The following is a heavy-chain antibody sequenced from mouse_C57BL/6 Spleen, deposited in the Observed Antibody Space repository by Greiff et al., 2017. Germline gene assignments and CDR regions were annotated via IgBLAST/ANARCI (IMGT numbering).Heavy chain of an antibody. CDR3: TTDRDYFDY. J-gene: IGHJ2*01. V-gene: IGHV14-4*01. Sequence: VQLLQSGAELVRPGASVKLSCTASGFNIKDDYMPWVHQRPEQGLEWIGCIDPESGDTEYASTVQGRATITADTSSNTAYLQLSSLTSEDTAVYYCTTDRDYFDYWGQGTTLTVSS. CDR2: IDPESGDT. CDR1: GFNIKDDY.